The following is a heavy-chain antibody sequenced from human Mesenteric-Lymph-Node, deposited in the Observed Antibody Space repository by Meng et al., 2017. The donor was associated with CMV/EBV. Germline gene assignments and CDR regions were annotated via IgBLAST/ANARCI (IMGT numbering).Heavy chain of an antibody. Sequence: LTCTVSGGSSNSYYWSWIRQPPGKGLEWIGYIYYSGSTNYNPSLKSRVTISVDTSKNQFSLKLSSVTAADTAVYYCASRKWDYWYFDLWGRGTLVTVSS. CDR1: GGSSNSYY. CDR2: IYYSGST. J-gene: IGHJ2*01. V-gene: IGHV4-59*01. CDR3: ASRKWDYWYFDL. D-gene: IGHD1-26*01.